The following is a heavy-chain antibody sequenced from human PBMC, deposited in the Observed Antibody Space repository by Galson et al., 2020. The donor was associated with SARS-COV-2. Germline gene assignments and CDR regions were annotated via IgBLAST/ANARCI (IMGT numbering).Heavy chain of an antibody. CDR3: ARDTGYCSSTSCYIAHFDY. Sequence: GGSLRLSCAASGFTFSSYEMNWVRQAPGKGLEWVSYISSSGSTIYYADSVKGRFTISRDNAKNSLYLQMNSLRAEDTAVYYCARDTGYCSSTSCYIAHFDYWGQGTLVTVSS. V-gene: IGHV3-48*03. J-gene: IGHJ4*02. CDR2: ISSSGSTI. CDR1: GFTFSSYE. D-gene: IGHD2-2*02.